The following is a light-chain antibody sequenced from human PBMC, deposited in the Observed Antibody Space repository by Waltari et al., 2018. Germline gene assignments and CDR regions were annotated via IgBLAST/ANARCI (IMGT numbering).Light chain of an antibody. V-gene: IGLV2-14*01. CDR1: TSEVGSDHS. CDR2: EVT. CDR3: SSYAGNDLVI. Sequence: QSALTQPASVSGSPGQSLTISCTGTTSEVGSDHSVPWYQQHPGKAPKLMIYEVTHRPSGLSNRFSGFKSGNTASLTITELQAEDEADYYCSSYAGNDLVIFGGGTKLTVL. J-gene: IGLJ2*01.